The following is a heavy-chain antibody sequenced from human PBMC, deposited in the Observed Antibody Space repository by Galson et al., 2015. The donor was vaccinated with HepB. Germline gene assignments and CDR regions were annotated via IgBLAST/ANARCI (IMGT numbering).Heavy chain of an antibody. Sequence: SVKVSCKASGGTFSSYAISWVRQAPGQGLEWMGRIIPILGIANYAQKFQGRVTITADKSTSTAYMELSSLRPEDTAVYYCARLYSSSWSDFDYWGQGTLVTVSS. V-gene: IGHV1-69*04. CDR1: GGTFSSYA. CDR3: ARLYSSSWSDFDY. J-gene: IGHJ4*02. CDR2: IIPILGIA. D-gene: IGHD6-13*01.